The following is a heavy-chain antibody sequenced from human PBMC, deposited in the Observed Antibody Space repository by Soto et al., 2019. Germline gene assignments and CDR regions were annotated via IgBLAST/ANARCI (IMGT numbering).Heavy chain of an antibody. CDR1: GFNFKIYA. J-gene: IGHJ5*02. CDR2: ISASAAQT. D-gene: IGHD6-25*01. Sequence: EALILESGGGLAQPGGSLTISCTASGFNFKIYAMSWVRQAPGKGLEWVSGISASAAQTYYAESVKGRFAISRDNSKSTLYLQLNRLTPEDTARYFCAKPLTAGGSNSWGPGTLVAVSS. CDR3: AKPLTAGGSNS. V-gene: IGHV3-23*01.